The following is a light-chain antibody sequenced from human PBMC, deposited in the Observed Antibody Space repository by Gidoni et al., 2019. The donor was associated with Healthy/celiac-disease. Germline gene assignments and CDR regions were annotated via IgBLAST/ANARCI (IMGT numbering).Light chain of an antibody. CDR3: QKYNSVPPVT. V-gene: IGKV1-27*01. CDR1: QGISNY. Sequence: DIQMTQSPSSLSASVGDRVTITCRASQGISNYLAWYQQKPGKVPKLLIYAASTLQSGVPSRFSGSGSGTDFTLTISSLQPEDVATYYCQKYNSVPPVTFXGXTKVEIK. CDR2: AAS. J-gene: IGKJ4*01.